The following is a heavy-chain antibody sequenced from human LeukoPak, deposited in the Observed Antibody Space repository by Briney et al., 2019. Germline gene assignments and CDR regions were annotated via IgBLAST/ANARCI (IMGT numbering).Heavy chain of an antibody. V-gene: IGHV4-61*02. CDR3: AREGPRYGAFDI. Sequence: SETLSLTCTVSGGSISSGSYYWSWIRQPAGKGLEWIGRIYTSGSTNYNPSLKSRVTISVDTSKNQFSLKLSSVTAADTAVYYCAREGPRYGAFDIWGQGTMVTVSS. J-gene: IGHJ3*02. CDR1: GGSISSGSYY. CDR2: IYTSGST. D-gene: IGHD1-1*01.